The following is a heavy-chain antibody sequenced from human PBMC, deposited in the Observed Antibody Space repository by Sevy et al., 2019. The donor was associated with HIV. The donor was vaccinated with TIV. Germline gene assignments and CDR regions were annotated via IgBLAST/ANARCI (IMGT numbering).Heavy chain of an antibody. CDR1: GFTFSSYW. Sequence: GGSLRLSCAASGFTFSSYWMSWVRQAPGKGLEWVANIKQDGSEKYYVDPVKGRFTISRDNAKNSLYLQMNSLRAEDTAVYYCARQGGRLLWSGHSNWFDPWGQGTLVTVSS. CDR3: ARQGGRLLWSGHSNWFDP. V-gene: IGHV3-7*01. J-gene: IGHJ5*02. D-gene: IGHD3-3*01. CDR2: IKQDGSEK.